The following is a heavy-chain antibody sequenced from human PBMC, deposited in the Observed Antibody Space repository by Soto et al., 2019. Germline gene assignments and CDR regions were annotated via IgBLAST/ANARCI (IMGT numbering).Heavy chain of an antibody. CDR3: ARARSVRSSPLDY. J-gene: IGHJ4*02. D-gene: IGHD6-6*01. Sequence: PGGSLRLSCAASGFTFSSYAMHWVRQAPGKGLEWVAVISYDGSNKYYADSVKGRFTISRDNSKNTLYLQMNSLRAEDTAVYYCARARSVRSSPLDYWGQGTLVTVS. CDR2: ISYDGSNK. V-gene: IGHV3-30-3*01. CDR1: GFTFSSYA.